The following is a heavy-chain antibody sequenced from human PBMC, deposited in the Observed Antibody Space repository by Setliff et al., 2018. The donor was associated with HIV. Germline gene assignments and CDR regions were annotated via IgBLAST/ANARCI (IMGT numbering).Heavy chain of an antibody. Sequence: GGSLRLSCAPSGFTFNSYAMSWLRQAPGRGLEWVSTIYTDSSGTFYADPVKGRFTISRDDSKNSLYLQMNSLRAEDTAIYYCAKAAVMSYFDDWGRGALVTVSS. J-gene: IGHJ4*02. CDR2: IYTDSSGT. V-gene: IGHV3-23*05. CDR3: AKAAVMSYFDD. CDR1: GFTFNSYA.